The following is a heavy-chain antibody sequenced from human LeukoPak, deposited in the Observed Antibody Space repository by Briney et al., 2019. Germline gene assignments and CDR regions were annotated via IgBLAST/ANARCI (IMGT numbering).Heavy chain of an antibody. CDR2: INTNTGNP. Sequence: ASVNVSCKASGYTFTSYAMNWVRQAPGQGLEWMGWINTNTGNPAYAQGFTGRFVFSLDTSVSTAYLQISSLKAEDTAVYYCAVHKSAVAAYYFDYWGQGTLVTVSS. D-gene: IGHD6-19*01. J-gene: IGHJ4*02. CDR3: AVHKSAVAAYYFDY. CDR1: GYTFTSYA. V-gene: IGHV7-4-1*02.